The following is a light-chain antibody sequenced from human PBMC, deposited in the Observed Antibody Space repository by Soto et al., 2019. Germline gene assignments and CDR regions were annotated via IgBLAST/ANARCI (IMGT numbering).Light chain of an antibody. CDR2: QVT. Sequence: SVLTQPASVSASPGQTITISCTGTSSDLAIYNYVSWYQQQPGKAPKLMIYQVTNRPSGVSNRFSGSRSGNTASLTSSGLQAEDETHYYFSSYLDSSNYIFGTGTNVTV. CDR1: SSDLAIYNY. CDR3: SSYLDSSNYI. J-gene: IGLJ1*01. V-gene: IGLV2-14*01.